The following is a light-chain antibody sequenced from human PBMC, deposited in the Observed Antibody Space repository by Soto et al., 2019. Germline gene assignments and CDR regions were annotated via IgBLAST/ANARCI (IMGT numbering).Light chain of an antibody. V-gene: IGLV2-14*01. Sequence: QYVLTQPASVSGSPGRSITISCTGTSSDVGGYNYVSWYQQHPGKAPKLMIYDVSNRLSGVSNRFSGSKSGNTASLTISGLQAEDEADYYCSSYTSSSTPLYVFGTGTKVTV. CDR2: DVS. CDR1: SSDVGGYNY. CDR3: SSYTSSSTPLYV. J-gene: IGLJ1*01.